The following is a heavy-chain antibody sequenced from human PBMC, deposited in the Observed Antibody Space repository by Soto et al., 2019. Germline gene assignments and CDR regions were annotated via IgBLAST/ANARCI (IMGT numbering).Heavy chain of an antibody. J-gene: IGHJ5*02. Sequence: QLVESGGGLVQPGGSLRLSCVASGFSFDDFVMHWVRQAPGKGLEWISGITWNSFSTDYANSVKGRFTVSRNNAKNALYLQMSSLTTEDTALYFCAKERVRFLDAWGQGTLVTVSS. CDR2: ITWNSFST. CDR3: AKERVRFLDA. V-gene: IGHV3-9*01. CDR1: GFSFDDFV. D-gene: IGHD3-3*01.